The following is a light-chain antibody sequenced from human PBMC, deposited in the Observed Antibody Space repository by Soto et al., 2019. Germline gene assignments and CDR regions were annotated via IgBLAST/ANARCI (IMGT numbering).Light chain of an antibody. CDR3: QKYNSYSRT. V-gene: IGKV1-5*01. CDR2: DDS. Sequence: IQMTQSPSTLSASVGDRVTITCRASQSISSWLAWYQQRTGKAPKLLIYDDSSLESGVPSRFSGSGSGTELNLTISRLQPDDFATYYCQKYNSYSRTFGQGTKVDIK. J-gene: IGKJ1*01. CDR1: QSISSW.